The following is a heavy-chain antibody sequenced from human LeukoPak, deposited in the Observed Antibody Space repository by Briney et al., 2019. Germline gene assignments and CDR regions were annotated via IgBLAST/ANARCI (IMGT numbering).Heavy chain of an antibody. J-gene: IGHJ4*02. CDR1: GFTFSSYW. V-gene: IGHV3-74*01. Sequence: GGSLRLSCAASGFTFSSYWMHWVRQAPGEGLVWVSRIKSDGSVTWYADSVKGRFTISRDNAKNMLYLQMNSLGDEDTAVYFCARDHDAVGTTIDHWGQGTLVTVSS. CDR2: IKSDGSVT. CDR3: ARDHDAVGTTIDH. D-gene: IGHD1-14*01.